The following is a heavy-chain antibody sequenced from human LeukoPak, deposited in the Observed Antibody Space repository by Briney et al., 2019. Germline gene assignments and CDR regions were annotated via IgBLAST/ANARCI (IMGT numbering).Heavy chain of an antibody. CDR3: VRDLEGPYYYGSGTTGY. CDR2: INHSGST. D-gene: IGHD3-10*01. CDR1: GGSFSGYY. V-gene: IGHV4-34*01. J-gene: IGHJ4*02. Sequence: SETLSLTCAVYGGSFSGYYWSWIRQPPGKGLEWIGEINHSGSTNYNPSLKSRVTISVDTSKNQFSLKLSSVTAADTAVYYCVRDLEGPYYYGSGTTGYWGQGTLVTVSS.